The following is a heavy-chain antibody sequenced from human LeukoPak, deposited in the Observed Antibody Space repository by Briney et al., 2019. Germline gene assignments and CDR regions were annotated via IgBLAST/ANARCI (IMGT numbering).Heavy chain of an antibody. V-gene: IGHV3-72*01. CDR3: ARGSGSNRPYFDY. CDR2: IRNKANSYTT. D-gene: IGHD3-10*01. J-gene: IGHJ4*02. CDR1: GFTFSDHY. Sequence: GGSLRLSYVASGFTFSDHYMDWVRQAPGKGLEWVGRIRNKANSYTTYFAASVKGGFTISRDDSKSSLFLQMNSLKIEDTAVYYCARGSGSNRPYFDYWGQGTLATVSS.